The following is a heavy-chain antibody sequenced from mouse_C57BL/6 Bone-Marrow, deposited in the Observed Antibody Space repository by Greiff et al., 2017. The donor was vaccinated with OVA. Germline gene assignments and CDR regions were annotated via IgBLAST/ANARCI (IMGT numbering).Heavy chain of an antibody. J-gene: IGHJ2*01. CDR3: APLTTVVARDY. CDR1: GYTFTNYW. V-gene: IGHV1-63*01. CDR2: IYPGGGYT. D-gene: IGHD1-1*01. Sequence: LVESGAELVRPGTSVKMSCKASGYTFTNYWIGWAKQRPGHGLEWIGDIYPGGGYTNYNEKFKGKATLTADKSSSTAYMQFSSLTSEDAAIYYCAPLTTVVARDYWGQGTTLTVSS.